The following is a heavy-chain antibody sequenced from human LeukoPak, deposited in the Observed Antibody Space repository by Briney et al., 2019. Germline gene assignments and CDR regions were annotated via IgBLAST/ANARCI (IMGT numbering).Heavy chain of an antibody. CDR1: GYSFTSYW. D-gene: IGHD3-22*01. V-gene: IGHV5-10-1*01. CDR3: ASRNYYDSSGYDY. J-gene: IGHJ4*02. CDR2: IDPSDSYT. Sequence: GESLKISCKGSGYSFTSYWISWVRQMPGKGREWMGRIDPSDSYTNYSPSFQGHVTISADKSISTAYLQWSSLKASDTAMYYCASRNYYDSSGYDYWGQGTLVTVSS.